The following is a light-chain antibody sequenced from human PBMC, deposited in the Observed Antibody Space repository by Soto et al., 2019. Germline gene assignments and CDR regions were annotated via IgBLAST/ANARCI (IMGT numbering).Light chain of an antibody. J-gene: IGKJ5*01. CDR3: QQYYSLPIN. CDR2: WAS. V-gene: IGKV4-1*01. CDR1: QSVLYSSNKKNY. Sequence: DIVMTQSPDSLAVSLGERATINCKSSQSVLYSSNKKNYLAWYQQKSGQPPKLIIYWASTRESGVPDRFSGSGYATDFTLTISSLQAEDVAVYYCQQYYSLPINFGQGTRLAIK.